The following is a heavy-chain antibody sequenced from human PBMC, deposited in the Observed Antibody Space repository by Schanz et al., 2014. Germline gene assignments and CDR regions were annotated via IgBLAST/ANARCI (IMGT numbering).Heavy chain of an antibody. D-gene: IGHD6-19*01. CDR2: MSGSGSTA. Sequence: EVQLLESGGGLVQPGGSLRLSCAASGFTFTNYAMTWVRQAPGKGLEWVSGMSGSGSTADYADSVKGRFAISRDNSKNTLYLQMNSLRADDSAIYYCAKDHPSSGWPAFDVWGQGTQVTVSS. J-gene: IGHJ4*02. CDR3: AKDHPSSGWPAFDV. V-gene: IGHV3-23*01. CDR1: GFTFTNYA.